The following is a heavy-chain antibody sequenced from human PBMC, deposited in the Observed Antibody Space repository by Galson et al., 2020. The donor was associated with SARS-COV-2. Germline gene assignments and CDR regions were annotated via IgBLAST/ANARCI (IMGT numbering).Heavy chain of an antibody. Sequence: SETLSLTCTVSGGSISSYYWSWIRQPPGKGLEWIGYIYYSGSTNYNPSLKSRVTISVDTSKNQFSLKLRSVTAADTAVYYCARTLKVGRYPEWFDPWGQGTLVTVSS. CDR2: IYYSGST. V-gene: IGHV4-59*01. CDR3: ARTLKVGRYPEWFDP. J-gene: IGHJ5*02. CDR1: GGSISSYY. D-gene: IGHD1-26*01.